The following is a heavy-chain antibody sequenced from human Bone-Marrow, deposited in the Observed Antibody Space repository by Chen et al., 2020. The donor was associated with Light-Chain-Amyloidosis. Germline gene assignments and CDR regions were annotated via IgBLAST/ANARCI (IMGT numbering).Heavy chain of an antibody. J-gene: IGHJ4*02. D-gene: IGHD5-18*01. CDR1: VDSTRSSLYY. V-gene: IGHV4-39*06. Sequence: RLQMQESGPGLVKRSEILSLSCTDSVDSTRSSLYYWTWIRQSTGRGLEWIGSISRTGATSYNPSLGSRVTISLDTSKNSYSVDVTSVTAADTAVYYCARGESVYRNGNDFFYEWGQGTLVTVSS. CDR3: ARGESVYRNGNDFFYE. CDR2: ISRTGAT.